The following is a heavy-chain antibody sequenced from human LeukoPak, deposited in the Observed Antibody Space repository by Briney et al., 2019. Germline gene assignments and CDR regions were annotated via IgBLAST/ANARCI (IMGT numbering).Heavy chain of an antibody. CDR1: GYTFTSYG. V-gene: IGHV1-18*01. CDR3: AITWIQLWLDAFDI. CDR2: ISAYNGNT. D-gene: IGHD5-18*01. J-gene: IGHJ3*02. Sequence: ASVKVSCKASGYTFTSYGISWVRQAPGQGLEWMGWISAYNGNTNYAQKLQGRVTMTTDTSTSTAYMELSRLRSDDTAVYYCAITWIQLWLDAFDIWGQGAMVTVSS.